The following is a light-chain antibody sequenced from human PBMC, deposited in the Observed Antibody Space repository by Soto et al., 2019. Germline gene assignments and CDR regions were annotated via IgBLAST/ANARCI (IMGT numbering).Light chain of an antibody. V-gene: IGKV4-1*01. J-gene: IGKJ1*01. CDR1: QSVLSSSNNKND. Sequence: DIVLTQSPESLAVSLGEGATINCKSSQSVLSSSNNKNDLAWYQQKPGQPPKLLIYWASTRESGVPDRFSGSGSGTDFTLTVSNLQAEDVAVYYCQQYYSPLWTFGQGTKVDIK. CDR3: QQYYSPLWT. CDR2: WAS.